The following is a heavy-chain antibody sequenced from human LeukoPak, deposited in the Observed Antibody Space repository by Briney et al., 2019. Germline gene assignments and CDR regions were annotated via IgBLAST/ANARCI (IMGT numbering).Heavy chain of an antibody. V-gene: IGHV1-8*01. CDR2: MNPNSGNT. Sequence: ASVKVSCKASGYTSTSYDINWVRQDTGRGLEWMGWMNPNSGNTGYAQKFQGRVTMTRNTSISTAYMELSSLRSEDTAVYYCARGLVHWGDFDYWGQGTLVTVSS. CDR1: GYTSTSYD. J-gene: IGHJ4*02. D-gene: IGHD6-13*01. CDR3: ARGLVHWGDFDY.